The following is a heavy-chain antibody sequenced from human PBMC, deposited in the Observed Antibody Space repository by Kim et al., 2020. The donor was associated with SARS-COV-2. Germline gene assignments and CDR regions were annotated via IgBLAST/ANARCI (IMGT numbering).Heavy chain of an antibody. CDR1: GYTFTSYD. CDR3: ARGKAYDYVWGSYRYRNWCGP. J-gene: IGHJ5*02. Sequence: ASVKVSCKASGYTFTSYDINWVRQATGQGLEWMGWMNPNSGNTGYAQKFQGRVTMTRNTSISTAYMELSSLRSEDTAVYYCARGKAYDYVWGSYRYRNWCGPWGQGTLVTVSS. V-gene: IGHV1-8*01. CDR2: MNPNSGNT. D-gene: IGHD3-16*02.